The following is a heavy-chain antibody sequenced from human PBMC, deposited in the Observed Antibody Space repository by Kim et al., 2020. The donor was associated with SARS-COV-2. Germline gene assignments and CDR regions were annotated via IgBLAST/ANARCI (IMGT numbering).Heavy chain of an antibody. CDR3: ARKDDSSGYYYSTFDY. V-gene: IGHV3-48*03. CDR1: GFTFSSYE. CDR2: ISSSGSTI. J-gene: IGHJ4*02. Sequence: GGSLRLSCAASGFTFSSYEMNWVRQAPGKGLEWVSYISSSGSTIYYADSVKGRFTISRDNAKNSLYLQMNSLRAEDTAVYYCARKDDSSGYYYSTFDYWGQGTLVTVSS. D-gene: IGHD3-22*01.